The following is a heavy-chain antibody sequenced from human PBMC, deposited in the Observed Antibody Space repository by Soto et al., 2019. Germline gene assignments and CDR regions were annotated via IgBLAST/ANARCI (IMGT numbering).Heavy chain of an antibody. J-gene: IGHJ4*02. V-gene: IGHV3-23*01. Sequence: EVQLLESGGGLVQPGGSLRLSCAASGFTFSSYAMSWVRQAPGKGLEWVSAISGCGGSTYYADSVRGRFTISRDNSKNTLYQQRNSFIAEDTAVYYCAKEGSGYSSSWYGGWGQGTLVTVSS. CDR2: ISGCGGST. D-gene: IGHD6-13*01. CDR3: AKEGSGYSSSWYGG. CDR1: GFTFSSYA.